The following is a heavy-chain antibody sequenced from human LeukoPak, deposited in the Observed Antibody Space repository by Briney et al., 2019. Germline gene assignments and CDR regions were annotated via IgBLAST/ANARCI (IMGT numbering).Heavy chain of an antibody. V-gene: IGHV3-48*04. D-gene: IGHD2-21*01. CDR1: GFSFSLYS. Sequence: PGGSLRLSCAASGFSFSLYSMMWVRQAPGKGLEWLSVISDSGTNPKYADSVKGRFTISRDNAKNSLYLQMNSLRAEDTAVYYCAKGEGSYCGGEYAFDIWGQGTMVTVSS. CDR3: AKGEGSYCGGEYAFDI. J-gene: IGHJ3*02. CDR2: ISDSGTNP.